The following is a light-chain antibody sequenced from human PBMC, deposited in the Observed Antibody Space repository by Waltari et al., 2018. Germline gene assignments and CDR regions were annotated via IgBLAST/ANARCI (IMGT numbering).Light chain of an antibody. CDR3: QTWDFSTAV. J-gene: IGLJ2*01. V-gene: IGLV3-1*01. CDR2: QDA. CDR1: DLAEKY. Sequence: SYEVTQPPSVSVSPGQTATIACTRPDLAEKYAFGYRQRPGQSPVLVIYQDAKRPSGIPARFSGSKSANTATLTISGTQPMDEADYYCQTWDFSTAVFGGGTRLTVL.